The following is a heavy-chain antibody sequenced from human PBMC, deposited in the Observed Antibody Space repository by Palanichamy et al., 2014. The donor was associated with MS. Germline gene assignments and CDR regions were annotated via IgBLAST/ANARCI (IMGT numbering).Heavy chain of an antibody. J-gene: IGHJ5*02. CDR3: ARRRSNSRLDNWFDP. Sequence: EVRLVQSGAEVKKPGESLRISCKGSGYTFTNYWIGWVRQMPGKGLEWMGIIYAGDSDTRYSPSFQGQVTISADKSISTAYLQWSSLKASDTAIYYCARRRSNSRLDNWFDPWGQGTLVTVSS. V-gene: IGHV5-51*01. D-gene: IGHD4-23*01. CDR1: GYTFTNYW. CDR2: IYAGDSDT.